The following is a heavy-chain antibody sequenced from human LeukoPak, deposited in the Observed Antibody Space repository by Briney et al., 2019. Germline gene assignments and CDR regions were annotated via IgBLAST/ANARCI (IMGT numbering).Heavy chain of an antibody. CDR2: IYYSGST. D-gene: IGHD2-15*01. CDR3: ARGPISGRVARKDAFDI. J-gene: IGHJ3*02. Sequence: PSETLSLTCTVSGGSISSSSYYWGWIRQPPGKGLEWIGSIYYSGSTYYNPSLKSRVTISVDTSKNQFSLKLSSVTAADTAVYYCARGPISGRVARKDAFDIWGQGTMVTFSS. CDR1: GGSISSSSYY. V-gene: IGHV4-39*01.